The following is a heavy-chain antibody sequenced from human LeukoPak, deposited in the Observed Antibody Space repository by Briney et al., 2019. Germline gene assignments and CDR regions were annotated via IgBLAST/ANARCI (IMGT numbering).Heavy chain of an antibody. CDR3: AKGQYYDILTGYGYWYFDL. Sequence: GGSLRLSCAASGFTFSSYAMSWVRQAPGKGREGVSAISGSGGSTYYADSGKGRFTISRDNSKKTVYLQMNSLRGGDTAVYYCAKGQYYDILTGYGYWYFDLWGRGTLVTVSS. CDR2: ISGSGGST. V-gene: IGHV3-23*01. CDR1: GFTFSSYA. J-gene: IGHJ2*01. D-gene: IGHD3-9*01.